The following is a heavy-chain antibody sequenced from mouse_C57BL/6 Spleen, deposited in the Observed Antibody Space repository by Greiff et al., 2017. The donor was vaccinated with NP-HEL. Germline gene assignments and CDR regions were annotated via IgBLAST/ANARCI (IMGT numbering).Heavy chain of an antibody. CDR2: ISSGGSYT. V-gene: IGHV5-6*01. Sequence: EVMLVESGGDLVKPGGSLKLSCAASGFTFSSYGMSWVRQTPDKRLEWVATISSGGSYTYYPDSVKGRFTISRDNAKNTLYLQMSSLKSEDTAMYYCARPLYDYDYFDYWGQGTTLTVSS. CDR1: GFTFSSYG. J-gene: IGHJ2*01. D-gene: IGHD2-4*01. CDR3: ARPLYDYDYFDY.